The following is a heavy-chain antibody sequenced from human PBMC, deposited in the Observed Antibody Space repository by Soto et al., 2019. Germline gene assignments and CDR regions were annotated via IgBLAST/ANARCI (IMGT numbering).Heavy chain of an antibody. D-gene: IGHD3-9*01. V-gene: IGHV1-18*01. CDR1: GYTFTSYG. CDR3: ARDAPPLRYFDWLPFHDAFDI. J-gene: IGHJ3*02. Sequence: VASVKVSCKASGYTFTSYGISWVRQAPGQGLEWMGWISAYNGNTNYAQKLQGRVTMTTDTSTSTAYMELRSLRSDDTAVYYCARDAPPLRYFDWLPFHDAFDIWGQGTMVTVSS. CDR2: ISAYNGNT.